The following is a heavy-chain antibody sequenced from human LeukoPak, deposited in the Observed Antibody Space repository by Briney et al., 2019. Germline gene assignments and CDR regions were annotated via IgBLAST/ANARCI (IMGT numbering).Heavy chain of an antibody. CDR1: GGSINSYY. CDR3: ARGRGYCSSTSCYAGFGPGHRKSNWFDP. Sequence: SETLSLTCTVSGGSINSYYWSWIRQPPGKGLECIGYIHYTGSTNYNPSLKSRVTISVDTSKNQFSLKLSSVTAADTAVYYCARGRGYCSSTSCYAGFGPGHRKSNWFDPWGQGTLVTVSS. D-gene: IGHD2-2*01. V-gene: IGHV4-59*12. CDR2: IHYTGST. J-gene: IGHJ5*02.